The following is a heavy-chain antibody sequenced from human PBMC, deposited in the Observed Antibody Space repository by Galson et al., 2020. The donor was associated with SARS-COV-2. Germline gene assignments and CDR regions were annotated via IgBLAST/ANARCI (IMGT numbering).Heavy chain of an antibody. D-gene: IGHD3-10*01. CDR2: INHSGST. Sequence: SETLSLTCAVYGGSFSGYYWSWIRQHPGKGLEWSGEINHSGSTNYNPSLKSRVTISVDTSKNQFSLKLSSVTAADTAVYYCARVGGLHGSWTGYYYYYGMDVWGQGTTVTVSS. CDR1: GGSFSGYY. J-gene: IGHJ6*02. V-gene: IGHV4-34*01. CDR3: ARVGGLHGSWTGYYYYYGMDV.